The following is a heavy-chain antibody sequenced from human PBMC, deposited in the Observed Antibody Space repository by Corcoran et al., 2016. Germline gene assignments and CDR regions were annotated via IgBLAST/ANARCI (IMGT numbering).Heavy chain of an antibody. CDR3: ANKAIAARPPMG. Sequence: EVQLVESGGGLVQPGGSLRLSCAASGFTFTNYAMSWVRQTPGKGLEWVSGITSGGSSTYYADSVKGRFTISRDNSNNMLYLQMNSLRAEDTAIYYCANKAIAARPPMGWGQETLVTVSS. CDR2: ITSGGSST. D-gene: IGHD6-6*01. V-gene: IGHV3-23*04. CDR1: GFTFTNYA. J-gene: IGHJ4*02.